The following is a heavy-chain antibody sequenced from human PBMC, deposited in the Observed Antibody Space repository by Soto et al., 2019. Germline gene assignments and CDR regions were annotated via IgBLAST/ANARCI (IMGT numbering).Heavy chain of an antibody. CDR2: ISAYNGNT. J-gene: IGHJ5*02. V-gene: IGHV1-18*01. CDR3: ARDAVEWLVLTCFDP. D-gene: IGHD6-19*01. Sequence: ASVKVSCKASGYTFTSYGISWVRQAPGQGLEWMGWISAYNGNTNYAQKLQGRVTMTTDTSTSTAYMELRSLRSDDTDVYYCARDAVEWLVLTCFDPGGQEPLVTVPS. CDR1: GYTFTSYG.